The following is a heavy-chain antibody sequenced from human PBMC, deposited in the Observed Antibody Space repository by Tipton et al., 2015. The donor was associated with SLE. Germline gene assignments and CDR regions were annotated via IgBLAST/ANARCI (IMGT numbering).Heavy chain of an antibody. CDR1: GFTFSGYR. CDR2: INQDGGEK. CDR3: ARDTNYYDSSGYYSLFDY. J-gene: IGHJ4*02. Sequence: SLRLSCVGSGFTFSGYRMSWVRQAPGKGLEWVANINQDGGEKYYLDSVRGRFTISRDNAQNSLYLQMNSLRVEDTALYYCARDTNYYDSSGYYSLFDYWGQGTQVTVSS. D-gene: IGHD3-22*01. V-gene: IGHV3-7*03.